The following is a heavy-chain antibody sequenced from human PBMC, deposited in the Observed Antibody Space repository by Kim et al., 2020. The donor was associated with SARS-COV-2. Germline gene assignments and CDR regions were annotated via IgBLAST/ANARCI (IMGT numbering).Heavy chain of an antibody. V-gene: IGHV4-30-2*01. J-gene: IGHJ5*02. CDR2: IYHSGST. Sequence: SETLSLTCAVSGGSISSGGYSWSWIRQPPGKGLEWIGYIYHSGSTYYNPSLKSRVTISVDRSKNQFSLKLSSVTAADTAVYYCARAPPGGRWVDPRGQGT. CDR3: ARAPPGGRWVDP. CDR1: GGSISSGGYS. D-gene: IGHD3-16*01.